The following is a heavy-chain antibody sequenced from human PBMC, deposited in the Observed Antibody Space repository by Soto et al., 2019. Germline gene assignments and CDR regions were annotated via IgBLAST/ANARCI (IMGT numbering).Heavy chain of an antibody. CDR3: AKTPWGRASAGLDKYYFDY. CDR1: GFTFSTYA. Sequence: EVQLLESGGGLIQPGGSLRLSCVASGFTFSTYAMTWVRQAPGKGLEWVSTISGSAGSTYYADSVKGRFTISRDNSKNTLYLQMNSLRAEDTAIYYCAKTPWGRASAGLDKYYFDYWGQGTLVTVSS. V-gene: IGHV3-23*01. CDR2: ISGSAGST. J-gene: IGHJ4*02. D-gene: IGHD6-13*01.